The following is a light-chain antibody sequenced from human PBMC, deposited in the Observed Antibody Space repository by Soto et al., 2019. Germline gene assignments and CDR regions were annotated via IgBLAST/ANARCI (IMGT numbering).Light chain of an antibody. CDR1: QSVSGRY. V-gene: IGKV3-20*01. CDR2: DAS. Sequence: IVLTHKICNRSLPGGEGATLCCRASQSVSGRYLASYQQKPGQAPRLLIYDASSRATGIPDRFSGSGSGTDFTLTISTLEPEDSAVYYCQQYGSSPPINFGQGTRLEIK. J-gene: IGKJ5*01. CDR3: QQYGSSPPIN.